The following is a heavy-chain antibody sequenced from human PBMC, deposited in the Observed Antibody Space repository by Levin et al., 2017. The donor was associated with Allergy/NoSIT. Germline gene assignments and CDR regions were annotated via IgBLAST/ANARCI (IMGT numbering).Heavy chain of an antibody. J-gene: IGHJ4*02. CDR1: GFTFSSYN. CDR2: TSSGSAYI. V-gene: IGHV3-21*01. CDR3: ARGGASSQRRDVFDY. Sequence: PGGSLRLSCVASGFTFSSYNMNWVRQAPGRGLEWVSSTSSGSAYIYYADSVKGRFTISRDNAKNSLYLQMNSLRAEDTAVYYCARGGASSQRRDVFDYWGQGTLVTVSS. D-gene: IGHD2-2*01.